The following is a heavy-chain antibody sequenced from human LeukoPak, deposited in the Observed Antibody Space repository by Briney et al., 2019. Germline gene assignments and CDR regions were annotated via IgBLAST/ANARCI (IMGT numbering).Heavy chain of an antibody. CDR3: ARSYGSSWYSLAFDY. V-gene: IGHV4-59*01. CDR2: IYYSGST. Sequence: QPSETLSLTCTVSGGSISSYYWSWIRQPPGKGLEWIGYIYYSGSTNYNPSLKSRVTISVDTPKNQFSLKLSSVTAADTAVYYCARSYGSSWYSLAFDYWGQGTLVTVSS. D-gene: IGHD6-13*01. CDR1: GGSISSYY. J-gene: IGHJ4*02.